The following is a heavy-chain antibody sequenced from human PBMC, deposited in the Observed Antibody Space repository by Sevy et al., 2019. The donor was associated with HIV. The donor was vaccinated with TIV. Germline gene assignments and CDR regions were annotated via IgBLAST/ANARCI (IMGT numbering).Heavy chain of an antibody. CDR1: GFTFSSYA. CDR3: VKGPSIVATIAGFDY. D-gene: IGHD5-12*01. Sequence: GGSLRLSCSASGFTFSSYAMHWVRQAPGKGLEYVSAISSNGGSTYYAHSVKGRFTISRDNSKNTLYLQMSSLRAEDTAVYYCVKGPSIVATIAGFDYWGQGTLVTVSS. J-gene: IGHJ4*02. CDR2: ISSNGGST. V-gene: IGHV3-64D*06.